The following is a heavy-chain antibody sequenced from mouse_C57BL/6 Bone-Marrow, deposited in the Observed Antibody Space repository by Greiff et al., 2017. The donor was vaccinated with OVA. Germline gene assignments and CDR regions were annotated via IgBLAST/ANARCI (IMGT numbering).Heavy chain of an antibody. J-gene: IGHJ1*03. CDR1: GFSLTSYA. CDR3: ARNEGLRQDWYFDV. Sequence: VKLMESGPGLVAPSQSLSITCTVSGFSLTSYAISWVRQPPGKGLEWLGVIWTGGGTNYNSALKSRLSISKDNSKSQVFLKMNSLQTDDTARYYCARNEGLRQDWYFDVWGIGTTVTVSS. CDR2: IWTGGGT. D-gene: IGHD2-4*01. V-gene: IGHV2-9-1*01.